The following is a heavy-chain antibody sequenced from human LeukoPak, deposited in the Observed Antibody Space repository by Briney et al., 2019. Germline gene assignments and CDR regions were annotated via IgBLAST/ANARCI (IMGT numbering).Heavy chain of an antibody. J-gene: IGHJ4*02. CDR2: IYYSGST. CDR1: GGSISSYY. V-gene: IGHV4-59*01. CDR3: ARGENRAEFDY. D-gene: IGHD2/OR15-2a*01. Sequence: SETLSLTCTVSGGSISSYYWSWIRQPPGKGLEWIGYIYYSGSTNYNPSLKSRVTISVDTSKNQFSLELSSVTAADTAVHYCARGENRAEFDYWGQGTLVTVSS.